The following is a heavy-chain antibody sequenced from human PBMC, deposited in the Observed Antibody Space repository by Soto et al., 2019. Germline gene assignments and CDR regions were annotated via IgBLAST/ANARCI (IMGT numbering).Heavy chain of an antibody. J-gene: IGHJ6*02. V-gene: IGHV5-51*01. CDR1: GYSFTSYW. CDR3: AIHVEYSSSSFERRAYYYYGMDV. CDR2: FYPGDSDT. Sequence: PGESLKISCKGSGYSFTSYWIGWVRQMPGKGLEWMGIFYPGDSDTSYSPSFQGQVTISADKSISTAYLQWSSLKASDTAMYYCAIHVEYSSSSFERRAYYYYGMDVWGQGTTVTVSS. D-gene: IGHD6-6*01.